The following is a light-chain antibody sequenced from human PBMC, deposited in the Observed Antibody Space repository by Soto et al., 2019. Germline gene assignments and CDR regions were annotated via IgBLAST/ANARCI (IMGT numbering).Light chain of an antibody. J-gene: IGLJ1*01. V-gene: IGLV2-14*01. CDR3: SSYSSSSTRV. Sequence: QSVLTQPASVSGSPGQSITIACTGTSSDVGGYNYVSWFQQHPGKAPKLMISEVSNRPSGVSNRFSASKSGNTASLTISGLQSEDEATYYCSSYSSSSTRVFGTGTKATVL. CDR1: SSDVGGYNY. CDR2: EVS.